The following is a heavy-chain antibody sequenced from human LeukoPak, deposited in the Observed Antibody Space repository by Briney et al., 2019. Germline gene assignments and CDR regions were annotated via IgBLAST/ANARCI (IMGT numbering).Heavy chain of an antibody. V-gene: IGHV4-4*07. CDR3: AREDANTTTGRALDY. CDR2: IHASGTT. J-gene: IGHJ4*02. CDR1: GGSISNYF. D-gene: IGHD1-14*01. Sequence: SETLSLTCIVSGGSISNYFWTWIRRPAGKGLEWVGRIHASGTTNYNPSLKSRVTLSLDTSKSQSSLNLSSVTAADTAVYYCAREDANTTTGRALDYWGQGALITVSS.